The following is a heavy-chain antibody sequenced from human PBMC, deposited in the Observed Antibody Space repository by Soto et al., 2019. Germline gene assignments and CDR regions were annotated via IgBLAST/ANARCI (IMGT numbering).Heavy chain of an antibody. J-gene: IGHJ4*02. CDR3: ARDPTHYYDSSGYLSPYFDY. CDR1: GFTFTNSE. D-gene: IGHD3-22*01. CDR2: IRHSGHI. V-gene: IGHV3-48*03. Sequence: PGGSLRLSCVGSGFTFTNSEINWVRQAPGKGLEWISYIRHSGHIYYADAVKGRFTISRDNAKNSLYLQMNSLRAEDTAVYYCARDPTHYYDSSGYLSPYFDYWGQGTLVTVSS.